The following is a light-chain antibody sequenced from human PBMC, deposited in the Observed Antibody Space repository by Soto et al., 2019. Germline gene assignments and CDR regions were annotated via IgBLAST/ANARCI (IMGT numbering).Light chain of an antibody. CDR1: SSDVGGYNY. V-gene: IGLV2-8*01. Sequence: QSALTQPPSASGSPGQTVTISCTGTSSDVGGYNYVSWYQQHPGKAPNLMIYEVSKRPSGGPDRFSGSKSGNSAALTVSGLQAEAEDYYDCSSDAGSWVFGGGTKVTVL. J-gene: IGLJ3*02. CDR3: SSDAGSWV. CDR2: EVS.